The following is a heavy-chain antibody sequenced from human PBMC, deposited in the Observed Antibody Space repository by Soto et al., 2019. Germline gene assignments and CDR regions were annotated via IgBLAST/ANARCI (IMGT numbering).Heavy chain of an antibody. Sequence: EVQLVESGGGLVQPGGSLRLSCAASGFTFSSYGMNWVRQAPGKGLEWVSYISSSGSTIYYADSVKGRFTISRDNAKNSLYLQMNSLRAEDTAVYYCARVSSWDSSSLVYYGMDVWGQGTTVTVSS. CDR3: ARVSSWDSSSLVYYGMDV. CDR2: ISSSGSTI. CDR1: GFTFSSYG. D-gene: IGHD6-13*01. V-gene: IGHV3-48*03. J-gene: IGHJ6*02.